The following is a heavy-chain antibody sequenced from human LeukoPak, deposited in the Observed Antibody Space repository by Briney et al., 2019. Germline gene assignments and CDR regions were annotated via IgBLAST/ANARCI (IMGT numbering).Heavy chain of an antibody. J-gene: IGHJ4*02. CDR3: ARSHETFSYDTSGYYTFDS. CDR2: IYYSGST. CDR1: GGSISSGDYY. Sequence: SVTLSLTCTVSGGSISSGDYYWSWIRQHPGKGLEWIGYIYYSGSTYYNPSLKSRVTISVDTSKNHFSLKLSSVAAADTAMYYCARSHETFSYDTSGYYTFDSWGQGTLVTVSS. D-gene: IGHD3-22*01. V-gene: IGHV4-31*03.